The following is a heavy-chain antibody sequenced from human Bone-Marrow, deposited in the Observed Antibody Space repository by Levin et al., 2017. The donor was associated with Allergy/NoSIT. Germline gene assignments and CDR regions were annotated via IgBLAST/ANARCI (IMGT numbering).Heavy chain of an antibody. V-gene: IGHV3-23*01. J-gene: IGHJ2*01. CDR3: AKGLGVRYFDL. CDR2: ISSNGGSI. Sequence: GGSLRLSCVASGVTFSSYAMSWVRQAPGKGLEWVSCISSNGGSIYYADSVKGRFTISRDNSKNTLYLQMNNLRADDTAVYYCAKGLGVRYFDLWGRGSLLILSS. CDR1: GVTFSSYA. D-gene: IGHD3-16*01.